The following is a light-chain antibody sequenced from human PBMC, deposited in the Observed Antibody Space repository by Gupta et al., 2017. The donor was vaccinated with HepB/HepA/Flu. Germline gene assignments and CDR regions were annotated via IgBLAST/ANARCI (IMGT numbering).Light chain of an antibody. J-gene: IGKJ4*01. CDR2: AAS. Sequence: DIQMTQSPSSLSASVGDRVTITCRASQSISSYLNWYQQKPGKAPKLLIYAASSLQSGVPSRFSGSGSGTDFTLTISRLQPEDFATYYCQHSDSTPFTFGRGTKVEIK. CDR1: QSISSY. V-gene: IGKV1-39*01. CDR3: QHSDSTPFT.